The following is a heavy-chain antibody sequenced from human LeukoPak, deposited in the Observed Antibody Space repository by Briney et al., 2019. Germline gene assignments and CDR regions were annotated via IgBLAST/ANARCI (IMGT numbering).Heavy chain of an antibody. Sequence: PGGSLRLSCAASGFTFDDYGMSWVRHAPGKGLEWVSGINWNGGSTGYADSVKGRFTISRDNAKNSLYLQMNSLRAEDTALYYCARGYCSSTSCPPRAFDIWGQGTMVTVSS. D-gene: IGHD2-2*01. V-gene: IGHV3-20*04. CDR3: ARGYCSSTSCPPRAFDI. J-gene: IGHJ3*02. CDR2: INWNGGST. CDR1: GFTFDDYG.